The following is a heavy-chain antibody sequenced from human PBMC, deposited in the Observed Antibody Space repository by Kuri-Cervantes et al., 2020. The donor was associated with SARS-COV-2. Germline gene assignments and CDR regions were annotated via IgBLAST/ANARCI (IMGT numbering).Heavy chain of an antibody. V-gene: IGHV3-21*04. J-gene: IGHJ4*02. CDR2: INRDSSSI. D-gene: IGHD1-14*01. Sequence: GGSLRLSCAASGFTVSSNYMSWVRQAPGKGLEWLSSINRDSSSISYTPSLRGRFTISRDNAKNSLYLQMNSLRAEDTALYYGAKVGITGTTQYFDYWGQGTLVTVSS. CDR1: GFTVSSNY. CDR3: AKVGITGTTQYFDY.